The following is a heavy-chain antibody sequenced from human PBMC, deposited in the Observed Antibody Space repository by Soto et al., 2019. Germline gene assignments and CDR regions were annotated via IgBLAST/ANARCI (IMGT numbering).Heavy chain of an antibody. J-gene: IGHJ5*02. D-gene: IGHD3-3*01. V-gene: IGHV3-23*01. CDR3: AKLTYYDFWSGSRFDP. Sequence: HPGGSLRLSCAASGFTFSSYAMSWVRQAPGKGLEWVSAISGSGGSTYYADSVKGRFTISRDNSKNTLYLQMNSLRAEDTAVYYCAKLTYYDFWSGSRFDPWGQGTLVTVSS. CDR2: ISGSGGST. CDR1: GFTFSSYA.